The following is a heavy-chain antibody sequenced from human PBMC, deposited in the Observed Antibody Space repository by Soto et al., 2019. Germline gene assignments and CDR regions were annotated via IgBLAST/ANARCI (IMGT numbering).Heavy chain of an antibody. D-gene: IGHD5-18*01. Sequence: PSETLSLTCAFSGVSISSSNWWSWVRKPPGKGLEWIGEIYHSGSTNYNPSLKSRVTISVDKSKNQFSLKLSSVTAADTAVYYCARDRFLGVDTAMVTVYYFDYWGQGTLVT. J-gene: IGHJ4*02. CDR3: ARDRFLGVDTAMVTVYYFDY. CDR1: GVSISSSNW. V-gene: IGHV4-4*02. CDR2: IYHSGST.